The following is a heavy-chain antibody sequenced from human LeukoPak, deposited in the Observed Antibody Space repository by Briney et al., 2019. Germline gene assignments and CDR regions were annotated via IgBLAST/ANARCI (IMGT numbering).Heavy chain of an antibody. D-gene: IGHD5/OR15-5a*01. V-gene: IGHV1-2*02. J-gene: IGHJ5*02. Sequence: SVSLSSTPSVDDFTVFYFNWGRQAPRRGLWRVGWITPNSRATHYTQRSRGRATIQSSISTGYMELNRLTSDDTAVYYCVTTSVTHTRDPWGQGTLVTVSS. CDR2: ITPNSRAT. CDR3: VTTSVTHTRDP. CDR1: VDDFTVFY.